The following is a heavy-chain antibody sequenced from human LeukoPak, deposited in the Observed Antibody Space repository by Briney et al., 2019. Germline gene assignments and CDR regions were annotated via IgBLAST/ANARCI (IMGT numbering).Heavy chain of an antibody. CDR3: ARDHGSGSYGLAHQQNWFDP. CDR1: GGSITNYY. D-gene: IGHD3-10*01. V-gene: IGHV4-59*12. J-gene: IGHJ5*02. CDR2: SYYNGNP. Sequence: SETLSLTCTVSGGSITNYYWSWIRQPPGKGLEWIGFSYYNGNPNYNPSLKSRVTISVDMSKNQFSLKLSSVTAADTAVYYCARDHGSGSYGLAHQQNWFDPWGQGTLVTVSS.